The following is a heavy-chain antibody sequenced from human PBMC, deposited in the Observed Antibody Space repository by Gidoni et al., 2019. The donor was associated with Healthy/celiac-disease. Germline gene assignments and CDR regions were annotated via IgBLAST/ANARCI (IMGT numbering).Heavy chain of an antibody. J-gene: IGHJ6*03. V-gene: IGHV1-69*01. CDR3: ARTLAGTGGYYYYYYMDV. CDR1: GGTFSSYA. Sequence: QVQLVQSGAEVKKPGSSVKVSCKASGGTFSSYAISWVRQAPGQGLEWMGGIIPIFGTANYAQKFQGRVTITADESTSTAYMELSSLRSEDTAVYYCARTLAGTGGYYYYYYMDVWGKGTTVTVSS. CDR2: IIPIFGTA. D-gene: IGHD6-13*01.